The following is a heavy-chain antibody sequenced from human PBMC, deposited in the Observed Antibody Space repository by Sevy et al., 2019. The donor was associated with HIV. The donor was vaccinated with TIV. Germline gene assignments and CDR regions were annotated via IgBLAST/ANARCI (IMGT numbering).Heavy chain of an antibody. CDR1: GFTFSNAW. V-gene: IGHV3-15*07. Sequence: GGSLRLSCAASGFTFSNAWMNWVRQAPGKGLEWVGRIKSKTDGGTTDYAAPVKCRFTISRDDSKNTLYLQMNSLKTEDTAVYYCTTQYSSGWYVDYWGQGTLVTVSS. CDR2: IKSKTDGGTT. J-gene: IGHJ4*02. D-gene: IGHD6-19*01. CDR3: TTQYSSGWYVDY.